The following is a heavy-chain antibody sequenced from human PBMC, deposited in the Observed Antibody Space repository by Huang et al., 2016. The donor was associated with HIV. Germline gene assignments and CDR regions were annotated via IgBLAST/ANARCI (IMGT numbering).Heavy chain of an antibody. D-gene: IGHD3-3*01. V-gene: IGHV4-34*02. CDR1: GGSFTDNY. CDR3: ARQWTILEWLLGLDV. Sequence: QLQLQQRGAGLLKPSETLSLTCGVSGGSFTDNYLTWIRQAPGQGLEWIGEVNDSGATIDNPSLNGRVTISRDKSNRELSLNLRSVTAADTAVYYCARQWTILEWLLGLDVWGQGTTVIVSS. J-gene: IGHJ6*02. CDR2: VNDSGAT.